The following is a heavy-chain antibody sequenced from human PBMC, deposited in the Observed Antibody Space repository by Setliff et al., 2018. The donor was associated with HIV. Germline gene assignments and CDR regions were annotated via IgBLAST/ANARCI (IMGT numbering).Heavy chain of an antibody. D-gene: IGHD2-15*01. Sequence: SETLSLTCTVSGGSISIGGYYWGWIRQHPGKGLEWIGYIYHNGSTYYNPSLKSRLIISVDTSKNQFSLKLSSVTAADTAVYYCARGGGSRATTSSCYYMDVWGKGTTVTVSS. V-gene: IGHV4-31*03. CDR3: ARGGGSRATTSSCYYMDV. J-gene: IGHJ6*03. CDR1: GGSISIGGYY. CDR2: IYHNGST.